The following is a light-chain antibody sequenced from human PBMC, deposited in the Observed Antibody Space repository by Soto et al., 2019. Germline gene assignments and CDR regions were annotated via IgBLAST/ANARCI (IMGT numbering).Light chain of an antibody. CDR3: QQYSSYLT. CDR1: QSISSW. V-gene: IGKV1-5*01. J-gene: IGKJ1*01. Sequence: DIQMTQSPSTLSASVGDRVTITCRASQSISSWLAWYQQKPGKAPKLLIYDASNLESGVPSKFSGSGSGTEFTLTISSLQADEFATYYCQQYSSYLTFGQGTKVEIK. CDR2: DAS.